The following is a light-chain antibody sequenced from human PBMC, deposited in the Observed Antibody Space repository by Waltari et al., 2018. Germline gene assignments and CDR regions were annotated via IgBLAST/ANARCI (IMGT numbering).Light chain of an antibody. CDR3: QHYLRLPVA. CDR2: GAF. J-gene: IGKJ1*01. CDR1: QSIGSS. V-gene: IGKV3-20*01. Sequence: EIVLTQSPGTLSLSPGERATPSCRASQSIGSSLAWDQQRPGKAPRLLIYGAFIRATGVADRFSGSGSGTDFSLTISRLEPEDFAVYYCQHYLRLPVAFGLGTKVEIK.